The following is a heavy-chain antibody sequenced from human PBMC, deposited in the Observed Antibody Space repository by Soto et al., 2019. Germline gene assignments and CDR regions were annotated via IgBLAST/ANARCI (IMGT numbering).Heavy chain of an antibody. CDR1: GGSIYSIYYY. Sequence: QLQLQESGPGLVKSSETLSLTCTVSGGSIYSIYYYWGWIRQPPGKGLEWIGNIYYNGTTYYNPSLKSRVTISLVTSKNQCPLYLHAVSAADTAVYHWARLSVGRCDNYWGQVTLVTVSS. J-gene: IGHJ4*02. V-gene: IGHV4-39*01. CDR2: IYYNGTT. CDR3: ARLSVGRCDNY. D-gene: IGHD4-17*01.